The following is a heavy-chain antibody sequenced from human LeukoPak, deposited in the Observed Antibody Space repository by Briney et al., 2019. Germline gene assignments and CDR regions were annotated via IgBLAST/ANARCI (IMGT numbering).Heavy chain of an antibody. CDR1: GYTLTELS. Sequence: ASVKVSCKVSGYTLTELSMHWVRQAPGKGLEWMGGFDPEDGETIYAQKFQGRVTMTEDTSTDTAYMELSSLRSEDTALYYCAKPMVRGVIIGPVDWGQGTLVTVSS. J-gene: IGHJ4*02. CDR2: FDPEDGET. CDR3: AKPMVRGVIIGPVD. D-gene: IGHD3-10*01. V-gene: IGHV1-24*01.